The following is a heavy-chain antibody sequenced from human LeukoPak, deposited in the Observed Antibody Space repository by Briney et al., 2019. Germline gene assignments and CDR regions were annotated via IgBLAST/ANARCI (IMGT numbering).Heavy chain of an antibody. CDR2: INHSGST. J-gene: IGHJ4*02. CDR1: GGSFSGYY. V-gene: IGHV4-34*01. D-gene: IGHD3-22*01. CDR3: ARGLPYYYDSSGYYY. Sequence: SETLSLTCAVYGGSFSGYYWSWIRQPPGKGLEWIGEINHSGSTNYNPSLKGRVTISVDTSKNQFSLKLSSVTAADTAVYYCARGLPYYYDSSGYYYWGQGTLVTVSS.